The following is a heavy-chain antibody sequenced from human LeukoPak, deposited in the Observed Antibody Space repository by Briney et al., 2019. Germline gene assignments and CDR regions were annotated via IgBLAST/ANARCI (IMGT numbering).Heavy chain of an antibody. CDR2: IYYSGST. Sequence: PSETLSLTCTVSGGSISSSSYYWGWIRQPPGKGLEWIGSIYYSGSTYYNPSLKSRVTISVDTSKNQFSLKLSSVTAADTAVYYCASSGPYASGSWRPLGQGTLVTVSS. J-gene: IGHJ5*02. CDR1: GGSISSSSYY. V-gene: IGHV4-39*07. D-gene: IGHD3-10*01. CDR3: ASSGPYASGSWRP.